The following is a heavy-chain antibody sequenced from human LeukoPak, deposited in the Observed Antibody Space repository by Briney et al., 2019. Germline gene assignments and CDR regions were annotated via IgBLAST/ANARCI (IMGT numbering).Heavy chain of an antibody. Sequence: GGSLRLSCAASGFTFSSYWMHWVRQARGKGLVWVSRISSEGSSTTDADSVEGRFTISRDNAKNTLYLQMNRLRGEDTAVYYCARGYSGSQRVDYWGQGPRVTGSS. CDR1: GFTFSSYW. D-gene: IGHD1-26*01. CDR2: ISSEGSST. V-gene: IGHV3-74*01. CDR3: ARGYSGSQRVDY. J-gene: IGHJ4*02.